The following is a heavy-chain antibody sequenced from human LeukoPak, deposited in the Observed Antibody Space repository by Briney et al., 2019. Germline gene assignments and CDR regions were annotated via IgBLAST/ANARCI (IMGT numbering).Heavy chain of an antibody. Sequence: SETLSLTCTVSGGSISSYYWSWIRQPPGKGLEWIGYIYYSGSTNYNPSLKSRVTISVDTSKNQFSLKLSSVTAADTAVYYCARRIAGPDYAFDIWGQGTMVTVSS. J-gene: IGHJ3*02. D-gene: IGHD6-13*01. CDR2: IYYSGST. V-gene: IGHV4-59*08. CDR1: GGSISSYY. CDR3: ARRIAGPDYAFDI.